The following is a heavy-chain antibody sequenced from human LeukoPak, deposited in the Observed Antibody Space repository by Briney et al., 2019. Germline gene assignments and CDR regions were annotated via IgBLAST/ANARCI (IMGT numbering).Heavy chain of an antibody. CDR1: GFTFSSNV. V-gene: IGHV3-30-3*01. Sequence: GGSLRLSCGASGFTFSSNVMHWVRQAPGRGLEWVAMISYDGGSKYYADSVKGRFSISRDNSKNTLHLEMNSLRTEDTAVYYCARDYYGSGSSSYGMDLWGQGTTVTVSS. D-gene: IGHD3-10*01. CDR2: ISYDGGSK. J-gene: IGHJ6*02. CDR3: ARDYYGSGSSSYGMDL.